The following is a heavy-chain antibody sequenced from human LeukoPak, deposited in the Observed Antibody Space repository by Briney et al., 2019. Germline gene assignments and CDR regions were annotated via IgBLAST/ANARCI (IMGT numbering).Heavy chain of an antibody. D-gene: IGHD3-3*01. J-gene: IGHJ4*02. V-gene: IGHV3-23*01. Sequence: GGSLRLSCAASGFTFSDYALGWVRQAPGRGLEWVATLSGSGAGTYYSDSVQGRFTISRDNSKRTLFLQMNSLRAEDTAFYYCAKAEPGVDTFFDYWGQGTLVTVSS. CDR1: GFTFSDYA. CDR3: AKAEPGVDTFFDY. CDR2: LSGSGAGT.